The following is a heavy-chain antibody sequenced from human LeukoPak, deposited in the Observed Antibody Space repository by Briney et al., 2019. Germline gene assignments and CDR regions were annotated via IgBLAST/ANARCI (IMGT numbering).Heavy chain of an antibody. Sequence: ASVKVSCKASGYTFTSYYMHWVRQAPGQGLEWMGIINPSGGSTSYAQKFQGRVTMTRDMSTSTVYMELSSLRSEDTAVYYCARDPYSGSYGDYYYYYMDVWGKGTTVTISS. CDR3: ARDPYSGSYGDYYYYYMDV. CDR2: INPSGGST. D-gene: IGHD1-26*01. CDR1: GYTFTSYY. J-gene: IGHJ6*03. V-gene: IGHV1-46*01.